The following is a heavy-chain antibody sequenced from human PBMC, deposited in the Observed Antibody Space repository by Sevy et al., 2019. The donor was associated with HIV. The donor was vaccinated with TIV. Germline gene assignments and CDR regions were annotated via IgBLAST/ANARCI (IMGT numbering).Heavy chain of an antibody. CDR1: GYTFTDYY. Sequence: ASVKVSCKASGYTFTDYYMHWVRQAPGQGLEWMGWINPNSGGTNYAQKFQGRVTMTRDTSISKAYMELSRLRSDDTALYYCARDALLRGGYLDYWGQGTLVTVSS. CDR2: INPNSGGT. CDR3: ARDALLRGGYLDY. D-gene: IGHD3-10*01. V-gene: IGHV1-2*02. J-gene: IGHJ4*02.